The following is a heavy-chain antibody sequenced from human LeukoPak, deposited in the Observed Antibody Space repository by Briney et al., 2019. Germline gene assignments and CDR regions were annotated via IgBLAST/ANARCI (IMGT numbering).Heavy chain of an antibody. CDR1: GFTFSAYW. Sequence: GGSLRLSCAVSGFTFSAYWMSWVRQAPGKGLEWVANIKQDGSDKFYADSMKGRFTISRDNAKNSVYLQMDSLRVEDTAVYYCTRDYRGKDVWGRGTTVTVSS. J-gene: IGHJ6*02. V-gene: IGHV3-7*01. D-gene: IGHD3-16*02. CDR2: IKQDGSDK. CDR3: TRDYRGKDV.